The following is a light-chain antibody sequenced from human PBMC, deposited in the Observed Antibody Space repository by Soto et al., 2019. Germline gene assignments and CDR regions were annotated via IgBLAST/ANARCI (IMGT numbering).Light chain of an antibody. CDR2: AGT. CDR1: QDINRY. J-gene: IGKJ4*01. CDR3: QQLHVYPST. V-gene: IGKV1-9*01. Sequence: IQLTQSPSSLSASVGDRVTITCRASQDINRYLAWYQQKQGKTANLLIYAGTSLQRGVPTRFSVSGSGTKFTLTISSPQPEDFATYYCQQLHVYPSTFGGGTKVE.